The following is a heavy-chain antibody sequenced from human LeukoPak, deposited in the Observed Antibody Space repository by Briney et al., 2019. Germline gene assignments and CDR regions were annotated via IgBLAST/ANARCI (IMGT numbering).Heavy chain of an antibody. V-gene: IGHV1-69*13. Sequence: GASVKVSCKASGGTFSSYAISWVRQAPGQGLEWMGGIIPIFGTANYAQKFQGRVTITADESTSTAYMELSSLRSEDTAVYYCATNGGYSGHLVAPLDYWGQGTLVTVSS. CDR3: ATNGGYSGHLVAPLDY. CDR2: IIPIFGTA. D-gene: IGHD5-12*01. CDR1: GGTFSSYA. J-gene: IGHJ4*02.